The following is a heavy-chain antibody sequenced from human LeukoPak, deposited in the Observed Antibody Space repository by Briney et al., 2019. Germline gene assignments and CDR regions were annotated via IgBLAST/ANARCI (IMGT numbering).Heavy chain of an antibody. D-gene: IGHD2-2*01. CDR1: GGSISSGDYY. CDR2: IYYSGST. Sequence: SETLSLTCTVSGGSISSGDYYWSWIRQPPGTGLEWIGYIYYSGSTYYNPSLKSRVTISVDTSKNQFSLKLSSVTAADTAVYYCARVIVVVPAAEYYFDYWGQGTLVTVSS. J-gene: IGHJ4*02. V-gene: IGHV4-30-4*01. CDR3: ARVIVVVPAAEYYFDY.